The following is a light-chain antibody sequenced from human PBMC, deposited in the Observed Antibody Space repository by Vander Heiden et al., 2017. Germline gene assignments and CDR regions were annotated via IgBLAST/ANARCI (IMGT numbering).Light chain of an antibody. CDR3: QQYNNWPPWT. CDR1: QSVSTN. V-gene: IGKV3-15*01. Sequence: TVMTPSPATLSVSPGERATLPRRASQSVSTNLSWYQQKPGQGPRLLIFAASTRAPGVPDRISGSGSGTEFALTISSLQSEDFAVYFCQQYNNWPPWTFGQGTKVEIK. CDR2: AAS. J-gene: IGKJ1*01.